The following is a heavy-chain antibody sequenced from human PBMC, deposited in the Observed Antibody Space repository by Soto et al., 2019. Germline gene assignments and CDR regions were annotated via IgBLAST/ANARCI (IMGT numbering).Heavy chain of an antibody. Sequence: QVQLVESGGGVVQPGRSLRLSCAASGFTFSSYAMHWVRQAPGKGLEWVAVISYDGSNKYYADSVKGRFTISRDNSKKPFYLQMNALSVGDRALYYCGGVYSSGFTLPPDSGGQGPL. CDR1: GFTFSSYA. D-gene: IGHD6-19*01. CDR3: GGVYSSGFTLPPDS. J-gene: IGHJ4*02. CDR2: ISYDGSNK. V-gene: IGHV3-30-3*01.